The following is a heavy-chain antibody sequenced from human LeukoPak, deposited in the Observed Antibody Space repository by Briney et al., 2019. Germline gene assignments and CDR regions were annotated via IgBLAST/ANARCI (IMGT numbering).Heavy chain of an antibody. V-gene: IGHV4-59*12. CDR1: GYSISSYY. Sequence: MASETLSLTCSVSGYSISSYYWSWIRQPPGKGLEWIGYIYYSSSTNYNPSLKSRVTISVDTSKNQFSLKLSPVTAADTAVYYCAGSPPIAAAGYDYWGQGTLVTVSS. J-gene: IGHJ4*02. CDR3: AGSPPIAAAGYDY. D-gene: IGHD6-13*01. CDR2: IYYSSST.